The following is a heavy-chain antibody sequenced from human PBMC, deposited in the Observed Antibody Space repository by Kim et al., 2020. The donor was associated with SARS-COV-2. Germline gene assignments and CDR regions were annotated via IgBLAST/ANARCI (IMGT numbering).Heavy chain of an antibody. J-gene: IGHJ4*02. D-gene: IGHD3-22*01. CDR2: ISWNSGSI. CDR3: AKDIHYDSSGYYPGPPIFDY. CDR1: GFTFDDYA. V-gene: IGHV3-9*01. Sequence: GGSLRLSCAASGFTFDDYAMHWVRQAPGKGLEWVSGISWNSGSIGYADSVKGRFTISRDNAKNSLYLQMNSLRAEDTALYYCAKDIHYDSSGYYPGPPIFDYWGQGTLVTVSS.